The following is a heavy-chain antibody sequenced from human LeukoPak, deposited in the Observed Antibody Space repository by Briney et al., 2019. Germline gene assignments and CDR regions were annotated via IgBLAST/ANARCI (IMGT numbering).Heavy chain of an antibody. D-gene: IGHD5-18*01. J-gene: IGHJ4*02. Sequence: SETLSLTCAVYGGSFSGYYWSWIRQPPGKGLEWIGEINHSGSTNYNPSLKSRVTISVDTSKNQFSLKLSSVTAADTAVHYCAAYSYGYLYYFDYWGQGTLVTVSS. CDR1: GGSFSGYY. CDR3: AAYSYGYLYYFDY. CDR2: INHSGST. V-gene: IGHV4-34*01.